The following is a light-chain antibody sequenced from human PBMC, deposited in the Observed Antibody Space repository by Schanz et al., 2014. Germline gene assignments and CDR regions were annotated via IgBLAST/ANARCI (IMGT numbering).Light chain of an antibody. CDR2: HDD. J-gene: IGLJ2*01. CDR3: AAWDDSLSGRVV. V-gene: IGLV1-36*01. CDR1: SSNIGNNA. Sequence: QSVLTQPPSVSAAPRQRVTISCSGSSSNIGNNAVTWYQLFPGKAPKLLIHHDDLLPSGVSDRFSGSKSGTSASLAISGLQSEDEADYYCAAWDDSLSGRVVFGGGTKVTVL.